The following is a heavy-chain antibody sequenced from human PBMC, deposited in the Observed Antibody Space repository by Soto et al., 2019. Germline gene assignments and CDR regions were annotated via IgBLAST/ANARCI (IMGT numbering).Heavy chain of an antibody. CDR1: GFTFSDFL. CDR2: INSNGDST. J-gene: IGHJ4*02. Sequence: LRLSCSGSGFTFSDFLMHWVSQAPGEGLQYLSSINSNGDSTYYADSVKGGFTISRDNSKNTLYLQMSSLRVEDTAVYYCLKDSRRGFAKLLNPWARADFRGQGTLVTVTT. V-gene: IGHV3-64D*08. CDR3: LKDSRRGFAKLLNPWARADF. D-gene: IGHD3-3*01.